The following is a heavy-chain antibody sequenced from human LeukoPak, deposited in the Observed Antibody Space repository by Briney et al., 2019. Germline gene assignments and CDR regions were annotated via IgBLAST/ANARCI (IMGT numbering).Heavy chain of an antibody. J-gene: IGHJ4*02. Sequence: ASVKVSCKASGYTVTGYYMHWVRQAPGQGLEWMGWINPNSGGTNYAQKFQGRVTMTRDTSISTAYMELSRLRSDDTAVYYCARGVGYSGYGGVDYWGQGTLVTVSS. CDR2: INPNSGGT. CDR1: GYTVTGYY. D-gene: IGHD5-12*01. V-gene: IGHV1-2*02. CDR3: ARGVGYSGYGGVDY.